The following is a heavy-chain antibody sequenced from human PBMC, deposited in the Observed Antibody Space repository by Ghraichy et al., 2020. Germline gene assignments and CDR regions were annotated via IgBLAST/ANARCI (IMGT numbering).Heavy chain of an antibody. CDR2: INHSGST. Sequence: SETLSLTCAVYGGSFSGYYWSWIRQPPGKGLEWIGEINHSGSTNYNPSLKSRVTISVDTSKNQFSLKLSSVTAADTAVYYCARGRPSGNHHHKGTLGGTFDYWGQGTLVTVSS. D-gene: IGHD1-14*01. CDR1: GGSFSGYY. J-gene: IGHJ4*02. V-gene: IGHV4-34*01. CDR3: ARGRPSGNHHHKGTLGGTFDY.